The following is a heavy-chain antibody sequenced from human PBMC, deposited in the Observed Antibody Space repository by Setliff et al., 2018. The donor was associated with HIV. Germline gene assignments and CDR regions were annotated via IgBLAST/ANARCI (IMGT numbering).Heavy chain of an antibody. CDR3: ARWEAKWGWYYFDY. Sequence: SETLSLTCTVSGASINNYYWNWIRQPSGKGLEWIGRIYPSATGKGLEWIGRMHTSGSANYNPSLQSRVSISLDTSKNHFSLHLRSVTTADTAVYHCARWEAKWGWYYFDYWGQGTLVTVSS. D-gene: IGHD7-27*01. V-gene: IGHV4-4*07. CDR1: GASINNYY. J-gene: IGHJ4*02. CDR2: MHTSGSA.